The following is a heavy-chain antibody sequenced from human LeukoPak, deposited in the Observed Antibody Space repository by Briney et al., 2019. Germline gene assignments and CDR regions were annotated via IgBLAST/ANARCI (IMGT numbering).Heavy chain of an antibody. Sequence: GGSLRLSCAASGFTFSSYWMSWVRQAPGKGLEWVANIKQDGREKYYVDSVKGRFTISRDNAKNSLYLQMNSLRGEDTAVYYCARDDSDSSGYYYPDWGQGTLVTVSS. D-gene: IGHD3-22*01. CDR3: ARDDSDSSGYYYPD. V-gene: IGHV3-7*01. CDR1: GFTFSSYW. CDR2: IKQDGREK. J-gene: IGHJ4*02.